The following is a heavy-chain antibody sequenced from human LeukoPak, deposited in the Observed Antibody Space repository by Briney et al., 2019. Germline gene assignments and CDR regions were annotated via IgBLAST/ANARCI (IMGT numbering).Heavy chain of an antibody. CDR2: IYYSGST. CDR1: GGSISSSSYY. J-gene: IGHJ4*02. D-gene: IGHD5-18*01. CDR3: ARQQLWPNYFDY. Sequence: SETLSLTFTVSGGSISSSSYYWGWIRPPPGKGLEWIGSIYYSGSTYYNPTLKSRVTISVDTSKNQFSLKLSSVTAADTAVYYCARQQLWPNYFDYWGQGTLVTVSS. V-gene: IGHV4-39*01.